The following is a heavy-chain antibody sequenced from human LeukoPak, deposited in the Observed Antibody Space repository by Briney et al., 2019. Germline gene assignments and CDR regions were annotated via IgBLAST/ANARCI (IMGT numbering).Heavy chain of an antibody. D-gene: IGHD1-26*01. CDR2: TIPIFGTA. Sequence: SVKVSCTASGGTFSSYAISWVRQAPGQGLEWMGGTIPIFGTANYAQKFQGRVTITADESTSTAYMELSSLRSEDTAVYYCARDSGSYYGYFDYWGQGTLVTVSS. J-gene: IGHJ4*02. CDR1: GGTFSSYA. V-gene: IGHV1-69*13. CDR3: ARDSGSYYGYFDY.